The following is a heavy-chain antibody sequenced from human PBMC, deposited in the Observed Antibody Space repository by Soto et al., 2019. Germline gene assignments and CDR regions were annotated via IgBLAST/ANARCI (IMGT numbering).Heavy chain of an antibody. CDR2: IYYSGST. Sequence: SETLSLTCTVSGGSIGSYYWSWIRQPPGKGLEWIGYIYYSGSTNYNPSLKSRVTISVDTSKNQFSLKLSSVTAADTAVYYCARDPLIRGHKGGSYYYYYYGMDVWGQGTTVTVSS. D-gene: IGHD1-26*01. CDR1: GGSIGSYY. CDR3: ARDPLIRGHKGGSYYYYYYGMDV. J-gene: IGHJ6*02. V-gene: IGHV4-59*01.